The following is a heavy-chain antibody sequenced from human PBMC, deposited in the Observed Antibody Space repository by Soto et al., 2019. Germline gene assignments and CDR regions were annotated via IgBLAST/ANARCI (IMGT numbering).Heavy chain of an antibody. J-gene: IGHJ6*02. V-gene: IGHV1-58*01. Sequence: GASVKVSCKASGFTFTSSAVQWVRQARGQRLEWIGWIVVGSGNTNYAQKFQERVTITRDMSTSTAYMELSSLRSEDTAVYYYAADPRFPRTGPPDVWGQGTTVTVSS. D-gene: IGHD2-8*02. CDR2: IVVGSGNT. CDR1: GFTFTSSA. CDR3: AADPRFPRTGPPDV.